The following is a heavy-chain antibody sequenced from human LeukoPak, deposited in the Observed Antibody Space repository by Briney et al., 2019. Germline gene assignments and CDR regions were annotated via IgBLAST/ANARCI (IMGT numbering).Heavy chain of an antibody. CDR2: INHSGST. CDR3: ARHPGSSVLAPLDY. V-gene: IGHV4-34*01. Sequence: PSETLSLTCAVYGGSFSGYYWSWIRQPPGKGLEWIGEINHSGSTNYNPSLKSRVTISVDTSKNQFSLKLSSVTAADTAVYYCARHPGSSVLAPLDYWGQGTLVTVSS. J-gene: IGHJ4*02. CDR1: GGSFSGYY. D-gene: IGHD2-2*01.